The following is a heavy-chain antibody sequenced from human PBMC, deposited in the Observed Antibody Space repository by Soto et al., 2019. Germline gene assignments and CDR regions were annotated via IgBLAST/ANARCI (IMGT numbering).Heavy chain of an antibody. D-gene: IGHD3-16*01. Sequence: QVQLQESGPGLVKPSETLSLTCSISGGSISDYQWNWIRQPPGKGLEWIGYIYYSGRTNYNPSLKRRLTISPDTSTRQFSLRLRSVTAADTAVYYCARMGGLWEISPHLDYWGQGALVTVSS. CDR1: GGSISDYQ. V-gene: IGHV4-59*01. J-gene: IGHJ4*02. CDR2: IYYSGRT. CDR3: ARMGGLWEISPHLDY.